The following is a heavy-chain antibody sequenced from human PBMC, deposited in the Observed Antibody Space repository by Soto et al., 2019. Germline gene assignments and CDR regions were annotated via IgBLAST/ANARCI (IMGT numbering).Heavy chain of an antibody. V-gene: IGHV6-1*01. J-gene: IGHJ4*02. D-gene: IGHD6-13*01. CDR1: GGNVSSSRCS. Sequence: LSDASRGGNVSSSRCSSNRNRKSPSRGLEWLGRTYYRSKWYNDYAVSVKSRITINPDTSKNQFSLQLNSVTPEDTAMYYTASVGSGWSLHYCGQGPPVTSPQ. CDR3: ASVGSGWSLHY. CDR2: TYYRSKWYN.